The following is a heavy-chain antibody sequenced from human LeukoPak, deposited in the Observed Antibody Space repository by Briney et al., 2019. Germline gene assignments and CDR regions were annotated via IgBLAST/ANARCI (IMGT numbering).Heavy chain of an antibody. D-gene: IGHD2-2*01. CDR3: ARDSYLTS. V-gene: IGHV3-21*04. Sequence: GGSLRLSRAASGFTFSSYSMNWVRQAPGKGLEWVSSISSSSSYIYYADSVKGRFTMSRDDFKNTLYLQMNSLRVEDTAVYYCARDSYLTSWGQGTLVTVSS. J-gene: IGHJ5*02. CDR1: GFTFSSYS. CDR2: ISSSSSYI.